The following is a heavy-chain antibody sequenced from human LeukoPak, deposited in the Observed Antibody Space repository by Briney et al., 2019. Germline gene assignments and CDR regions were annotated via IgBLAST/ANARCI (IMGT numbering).Heavy chain of an antibody. D-gene: IGHD3-10*01. CDR3: ARGYYDGSGSYYNGPNSYYFDY. J-gene: IGHJ4*02. Sequence: SETLSLTCAVYGGSFSGYYWSWIRQPPGKGLEWIGEINHSGSTNYNPSLKSRVTISVNTSKNQFSLKLSSVTAADTAVYYCARGYYDGSGSYYNGPNSYYFDYWGQGTLVTVSS. V-gene: IGHV4-34*01. CDR1: GGSFSGYY. CDR2: INHSGST.